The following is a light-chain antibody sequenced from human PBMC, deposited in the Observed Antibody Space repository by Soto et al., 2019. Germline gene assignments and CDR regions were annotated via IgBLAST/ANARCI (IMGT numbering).Light chain of an antibody. Sequence: QPVLTQPPSVSGAPGQRVTISCTGSSSNIGAGYDVHWYQQLPGTAPKLLIYSNNIRPSGVPDRFSGSKSGTSASLAITGLQAEDGADYYCQSYDSSLSGSNVFGGGTKVTVL. CDR1: SSNIGAGYD. CDR3: QSYDSSLSGSNV. J-gene: IGLJ3*02. V-gene: IGLV1-40*01. CDR2: SNN.